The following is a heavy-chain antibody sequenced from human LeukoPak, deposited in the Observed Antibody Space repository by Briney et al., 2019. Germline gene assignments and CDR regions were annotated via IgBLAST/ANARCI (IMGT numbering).Heavy chain of an antibody. CDR1: GYSISSGYY. V-gene: IGHV4-38-2*02. CDR2: IYHSGNT. Sequence: PSETLSLTCTVSGYSISSGYYWGWIRQPPGKGLEWIGSIYHSGNTYYNPSLKSRVTISVDTSKNQFSLKLNSVTAADTAVYYRARGRYYDILTGPLIWFDPWGQGTLVTVSS. J-gene: IGHJ5*02. D-gene: IGHD3-9*01. CDR3: ARGRYYDILTGPLIWFDP.